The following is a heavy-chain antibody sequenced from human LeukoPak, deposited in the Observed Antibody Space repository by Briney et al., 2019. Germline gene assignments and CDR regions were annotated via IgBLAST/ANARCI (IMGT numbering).Heavy chain of an antibody. CDR2: VRSKADSYAT. CDR3: TRHLGNAATRFDY. J-gene: IGHJ4*02. V-gene: IGHV3-73*01. Sequence: GGSLRLSCAASGFTFSVSGVHWVRHASGKGLEWVGRVRSKADSYATGYAASLKGRFTISRDDSKKTAYLQMDSLHTEDTAVYYCTRHLGNAATRFDYWGQGTLVSVSS. CDR1: GFTFSVSG. D-gene: IGHD3-16*01.